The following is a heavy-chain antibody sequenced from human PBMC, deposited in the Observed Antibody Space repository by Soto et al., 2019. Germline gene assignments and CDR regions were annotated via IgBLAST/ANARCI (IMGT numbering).Heavy chain of an antibody. J-gene: IGHJ5*02. Sequence: TLSLTCFVSGYSITAGGYYWSWIRHHPGKGLEWIGSFYSSGSIIYNPSLRSRVSISGDTSSNQFSMSLTSVTAADTARYYCARMYSSGSGWFHPWGQGTLVTVLL. CDR1: GYSITAGGYY. V-gene: IGHV4-31*03. CDR2: FYSSGSI. D-gene: IGHD6-19*01. CDR3: ARMYSSGSGWFHP.